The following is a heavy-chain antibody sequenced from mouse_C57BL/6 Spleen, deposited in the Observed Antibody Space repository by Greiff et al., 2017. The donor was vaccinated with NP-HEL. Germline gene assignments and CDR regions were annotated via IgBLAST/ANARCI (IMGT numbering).Heavy chain of an antibody. V-gene: IGHV2-9-1*01. CDR1: GFSLTSYA. D-gene: IGHD1-1*01. CDR2: IWTGGGT. CDR3: ARTTVVATRAMDY. Sequence: QVQLKESGPGLVAPSQSLSITCTVSGFSLTSYAISWVRQPPGKGLEWLGVIWTGGGTNYNSALKTRLSISKYNSKSQVFLTMNSLQTDDTARYYCARTTVVATRAMDYWGQGTSVTVSS. J-gene: IGHJ4*01.